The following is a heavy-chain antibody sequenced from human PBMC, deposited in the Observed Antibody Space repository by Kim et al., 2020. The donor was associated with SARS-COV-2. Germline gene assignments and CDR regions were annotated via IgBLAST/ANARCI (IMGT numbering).Heavy chain of an antibody. CDR3: ARDPRVVPAAIYYFDY. V-gene: IGHV6-1*01. Sequence: SQTLSLTCAISGDSVSSNSAAWNWIRQSPSRGLEWLGRTYYRSKWYNDYAVSVKSRITINPDTSKNQFSLQLNSVTPEDTAVYYCARDPRVVPAAIYYFDYWGQGTLVTVSS. J-gene: IGHJ4*02. CDR2: TYYRSKWYN. D-gene: IGHD2-2*02. CDR1: GDSVSSNSAA.